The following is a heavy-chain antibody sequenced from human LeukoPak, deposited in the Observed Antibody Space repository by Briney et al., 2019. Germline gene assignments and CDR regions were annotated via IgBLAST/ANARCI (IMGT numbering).Heavy chain of an antibody. CDR3: AKDMLYGSGSLLHQFDY. D-gene: IGHD3-10*01. Sequence: GGSLRLSCAASGFTFSTYVMTWVRQAPGKGLECVSSISGSGDRTCHADSVKGRFTISRDNSKNTLYLQMNSLRAEDTAVYYCAKDMLYGSGSLLHQFDYWGQGTLVTVSS. V-gene: IGHV3-23*01. J-gene: IGHJ4*02. CDR1: GFTFSTYV. CDR2: ISGSGDRT.